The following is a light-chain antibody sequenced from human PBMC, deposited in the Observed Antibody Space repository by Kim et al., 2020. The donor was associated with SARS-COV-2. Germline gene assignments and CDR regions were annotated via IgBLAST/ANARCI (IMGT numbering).Light chain of an antibody. CDR1: QSVSSSY. V-gene: IGKV3-20*01. CDR2: GAS. Sequence: SPGERATPSCRASQSVSSSYLAWYQQKPGQAPRLLIYGASSRATGIPDRFSGSGSGTDFTLTISRLEPEYFAVYYCQQYGSSPRTFGQGTKVDIK. J-gene: IGKJ1*01. CDR3: QQYGSSPRT.